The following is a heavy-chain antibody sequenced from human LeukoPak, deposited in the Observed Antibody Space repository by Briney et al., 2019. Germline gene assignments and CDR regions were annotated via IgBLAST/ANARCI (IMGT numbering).Heavy chain of an antibody. D-gene: IGHD4-17*01. J-gene: IGHJ4*02. CDR2: INHSGST. V-gene: IGHV4-34*01. Sequence: SETLSLTCAVYGGSFSGYYWNWIRQPPGKGLEWIGEINHSGSTNYNPSLKSRVTISVDTSKNQFSLKLSSVTAADTAVYYCACMTTVTTGFDYWGQGTLVTVSS. CDR1: GGSFSGYY. CDR3: ACMTTVTTGFDY.